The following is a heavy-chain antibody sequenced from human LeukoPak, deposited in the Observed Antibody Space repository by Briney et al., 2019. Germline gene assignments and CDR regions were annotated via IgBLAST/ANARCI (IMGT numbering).Heavy chain of an antibody. CDR1: GFTFSSYA. CDR2: IYSGGST. Sequence: PGGSLRLSCAASGFTFSSYAMSWVRQAPGKGLEWVSIIYSGGSTYYADSVKGRFTISRDNSKSTLYLQMNSLRAEDTAVYYCASIKYPWSYWGQGTLVTVSS. D-gene: IGHD1-1*01. V-gene: IGHV3-53*01. CDR3: ASIKYPWSY. J-gene: IGHJ4*02.